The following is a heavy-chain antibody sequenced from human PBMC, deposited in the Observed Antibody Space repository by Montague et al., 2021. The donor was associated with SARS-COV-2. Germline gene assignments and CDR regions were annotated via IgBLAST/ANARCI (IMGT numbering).Heavy chain of an antibody. CDR3: VRDDAFDV. V-gene: IGHV3-9*01. CDR2: LRWDSSGI. J-gene: IGHJ3*01. Sequence: SLRLSCPGSGFSFDDHAMHWVRQASGKGLEWVSGLRWDSSGIRYADSVEGRFTISSDNAKNTLFLQMNTLRPEDTASYYCVRDDAFDVWGQGTMVTVSS. CDR1: GFSFDDHA.